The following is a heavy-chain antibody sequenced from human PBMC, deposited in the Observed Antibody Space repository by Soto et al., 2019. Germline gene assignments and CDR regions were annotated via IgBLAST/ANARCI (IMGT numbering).Heavy chain of an antibody. D-gene: IGHD3-10*01. CDR2: IYYSGST. J-gene: IGHJ3*02. Sequence: QVQLQESGPGLVKPSQTLSLTCTVSGGSISSGDYYWSWIRQPPGKGLEWIGYIYYSGSTYYNPSLKSRVTIAVDTSKNQFSLKLSSVTAADTAVYYCARGYYYGSGSHFDAFDIWGQGTMVTVSS. CDR1: GGSISSGDYY. CDR3: ARGYYYGSGSHFDAFDI. V-gene: IGHV4-30-4*01.